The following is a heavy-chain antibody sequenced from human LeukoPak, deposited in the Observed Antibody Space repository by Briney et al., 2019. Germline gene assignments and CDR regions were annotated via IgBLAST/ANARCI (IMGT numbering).Heavy chain of an antibody. Sequence: SETLSLTCTVSGASMISYYRSWIRQPPGKGLEWIGYISYSGSTNYNPSLKSRVTISVDTSKNQFSLKLSSVTAADTAVYYCASGPYPTAGTDHQFDYWGQGTLVTVSS. CDR2: ISYSGST. V-gene: IGHV4-59*01. D-gene: IGHD6-13*01. J-gene: IGHJ4*02. CDR1: GASMISYY. CDR3: ASGPYPTAGTDHQFDY.